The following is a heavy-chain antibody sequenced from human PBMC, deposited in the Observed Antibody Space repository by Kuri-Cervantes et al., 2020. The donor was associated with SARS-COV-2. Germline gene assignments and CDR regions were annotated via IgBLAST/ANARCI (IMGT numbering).Heavy chain of an antibody. D-gene: IGHD2-2*02. J-gene: IGHJ4*02. CDR1: GGSISSYY. CDR3: ARQSGYCSSTSCYRPFSF. Sequence: GSLRLSCTVSGGSISSYYWSWIRQPPGKGLEWIGYIYYSGSTNYNPSLKSRVTISVDTSKNQFSLKLSSVTAADTAVYYCARQSGYCSSTSCYRPFSFWGQGTLVTVSS. CDR2: IYYSGST. V-gene: IGHV4-59*08.